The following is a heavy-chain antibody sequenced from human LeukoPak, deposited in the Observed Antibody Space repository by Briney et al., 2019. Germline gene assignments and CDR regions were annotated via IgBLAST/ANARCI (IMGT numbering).Heavy chain of an antibody. V-gene: IGHV4-59*01. CDR2: IYYSGST. J-gene: IGHJ5*02. CDR1: GGSISSYY. D-gene: IGHD6-6*01. Sequence: SETLSLTCTVSGGSISSYYWSWIRQPPGKGLEWIGYIYYSGSTNYNPSLRSRVTISVDTSKNQFSLKLSSVTAAGTAVYYCARCIGSSSFARWFDPWGQGTLVTVSS. CDR3: ARCIGSSSFARWFDP.